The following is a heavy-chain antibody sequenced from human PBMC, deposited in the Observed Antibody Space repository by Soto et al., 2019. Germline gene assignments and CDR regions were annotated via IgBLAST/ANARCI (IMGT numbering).Heavy chain of an antibody. V-gene: IGHV4-39*01. CDR3: ARRRTTVVTQAYFDH. CDR2: IYYSGRT. CDR1: GESISSSSYY. Sequence: SETLSLTCIVSGESISSSSYYWGWIRQPPGKGLEWIGSIYYSGRTYYNPSFKSRVTISIDTSKNQFSLKLSSVTATDTAVYYCARRRTTVVTQAYFDHWGQGALVTVSS. J-gene: IGHJ4*02. D-gene: IGHD2-21*02.